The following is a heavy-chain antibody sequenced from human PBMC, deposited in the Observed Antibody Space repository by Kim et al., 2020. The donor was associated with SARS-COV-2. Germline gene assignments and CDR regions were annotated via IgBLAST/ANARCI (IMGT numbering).Heavy chain of an antibody. CDR3: ARETISITGMWSFDY. J-gene: IGHJ4*02. V-gene: IGHV3-11*06. D-gene: IGHD1-20*01. Sequence: AGKGRLTISRDNAKNSLYLQMNSLRAEDTAVYYCARETISITGMWSFDYWGQGTLVTVSS.